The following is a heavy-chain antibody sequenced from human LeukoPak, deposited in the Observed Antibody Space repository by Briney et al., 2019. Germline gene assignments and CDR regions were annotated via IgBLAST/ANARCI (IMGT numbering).Heavy chain of an antibody. CDR1: GYTFTRYA. D-gene: IGHD6-13*01. CDR3: ARCGPYSSSWPDYYYYGMDV. CDR2: INAGNGNT. J-gene: IGHJ6*02. V-gene: IGHV1-3*01. Sequence: ASVKVSCKASGYTFTRYAMHWVRQAPGQRLEWMGWINAGNGNTKYSQKFQGRVTITRDTSASTAYMELSSLRSEDTAVYYCARCGPYSSSWPDYYYYGMDVWGQGTTVTVSS.